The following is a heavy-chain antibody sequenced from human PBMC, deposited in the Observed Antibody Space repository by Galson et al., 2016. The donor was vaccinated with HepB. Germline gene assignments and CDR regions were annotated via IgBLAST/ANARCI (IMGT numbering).Heavy chain of an antibody. CDR1: GGTFSSFA. V-gene: IGHV1-69*13. CDR3: ASHTRGQYDSGRYEFNY. D-gene: IGHD3-10*01. J-gene: IGHJ4*02. CDR2: IIPMFGTP. Sequence: SVKVSCKASGGTFSSFAISWVRQAPGQGLEWLGGIIPMFGTPKYEQKFQGRVTITADESTSTPSMELSSLRSQDTAVYFCASHTRGQYDSGRYEFNYWGQGTLVTVSS.